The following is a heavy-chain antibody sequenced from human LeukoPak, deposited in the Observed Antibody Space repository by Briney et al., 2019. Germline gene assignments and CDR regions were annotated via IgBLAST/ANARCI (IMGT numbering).Heavy chain of an antibody. J-gene: IGHJ3*02. V-gene: IGHV1-69*13. Sequence: SVKVSCKASGGTFSSYAISWVRQAPGQGLEWMGGIIPIFGTANYAQKFQGRVTITADESTSTAYMELSSLRSEDTAVYYCARNWGTEALAFDIWGQGTMVTVSS. CDR3: ARNWGTEALAFDI. CDR2: IIPIFGTA. D-gene: IGHD6-25*01. CDR1: GGTFSSYA.